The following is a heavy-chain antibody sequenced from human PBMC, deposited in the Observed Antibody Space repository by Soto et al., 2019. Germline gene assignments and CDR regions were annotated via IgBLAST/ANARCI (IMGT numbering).Heavy chain of an antibody. J-gene: IGHJ6*03. CDR2: ISSSGSTI. CDR3: ARDAIRYGSGSYFQPPTMDV. V-gene: IGHV3-11*01. Sequence: GGSLRLSCAASGFTFSDYYMSWIRQAPGKGLEWVSYISSSGSTIYYADSVKGRFTISRDNAKNSLYLQMNSLRAEDTAVYYCARDAIRYGSGSYFQPPTMDVWGKGTTVTVSS. CDR1: GFTFSDYY. D-gene: IGHD3-10*01.